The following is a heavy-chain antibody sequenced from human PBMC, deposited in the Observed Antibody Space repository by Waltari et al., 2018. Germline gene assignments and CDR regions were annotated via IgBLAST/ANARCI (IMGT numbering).Heavy chain of an antibody. D-gene: IGHD6-19*01. J-gene: IGHJ6*02. V-gene: IGHV4-34*01. CDR3: ARRAGQGIGPKYHFYGIDV. CDR1: GGSFRGYF. CDR2: MNHNRVT. Sequence: QVQLQQWRAGLLQPSETLSLTCAVYGGSFRGYFWSWIRQTPGKGLEWIGDMNHNRVTNYNPSLKRRVTVSVETSKSQFSLRLSSVTAADTAVYFCARRAGQGIGPKYHFYGIDVWGQGTTVTVSS.